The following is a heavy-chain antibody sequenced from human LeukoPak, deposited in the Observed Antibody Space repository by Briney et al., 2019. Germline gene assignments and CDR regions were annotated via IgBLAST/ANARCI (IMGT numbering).Heavy chain of an antibody. CDR2: ISAYNGNT. CDR1: GYTFTSYG. V-gene: IGHV1-18*01. J-gene: IGHJ3*02. D-gene: IGHD3-22*01. Sequence: ASVKVSCKASGYTFTSYGISWVRQAPGQGLEWMGWISAYNGNTNYAQKLQGRVTMTTDTSTSTAYMELRSLRSDDTAVYYCAARHYYDVSAAFDIWGQGTMVTVSS. CDR3: AARHYYDVSAAFDI.